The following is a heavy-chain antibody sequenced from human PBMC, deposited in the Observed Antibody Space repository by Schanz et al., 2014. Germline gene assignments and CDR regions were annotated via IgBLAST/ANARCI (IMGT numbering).Heavy chain of an antibody. CDR3: ARAHGNNWYGKGLDY. D-gene: IGHD1-1*01. Sequence: EGQLAESGGGLVQPGGSLRLSCAVSGFTVSSNHMSWVRQAPGKGLEWVSVIYSGIGAYYADSVKGRFTISRDNSKNTRDLQMNSLRADDTAVYFCARAHGNNWYGKGLDYWGQGTQVTVSS. J-gene: IGHJ4*02. V-gene: IGHV3-66*01. CDR2: IYSGIGA. CDR1: GFTVSSNH.